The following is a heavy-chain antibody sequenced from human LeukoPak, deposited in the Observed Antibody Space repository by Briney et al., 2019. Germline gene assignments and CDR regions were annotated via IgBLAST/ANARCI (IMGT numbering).Heavy chain of an antibody. J-gene: IGHJ6*02. CDR3: TTDEDWNYARKDV. D-gene: IGHD1-7*01. CDR2: IVSEIDGGTT. CDR1: GFTFNYAW. V-gene: IGHV3-15*04. Sequence: GGSLRLSCAASGFTFNYAWMSWVRQVPGKGLEWVGQIVSEIDGGTTDYAAPVKGRFTISRDDSKSTLYLQMNSLKIEDTAAYYCTTDEDWNYARKDVWGQGATVIVSS.